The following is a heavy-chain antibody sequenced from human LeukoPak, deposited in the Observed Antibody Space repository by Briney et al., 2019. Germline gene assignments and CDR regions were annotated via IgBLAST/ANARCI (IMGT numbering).Heavy chain of an antibody. J-gene: IGHJ4*02. Sequence: SETLSPTCTVSGGSMSSSSYYWGWIRQPPGKGLEWIGSIYYSGSTYQNPSLKSRVTISVNTSKNQFPLKLSSVTAADTAVYYCARVPTVTFFDYWGQGTLVTVSS. D-gene: IGHD4-17*01. CDR2: IYYSGST. V-gene: IGHV4-39*06. CDR3: ARVPTVTFFDY. CDR1: GGSMSSSSYY.